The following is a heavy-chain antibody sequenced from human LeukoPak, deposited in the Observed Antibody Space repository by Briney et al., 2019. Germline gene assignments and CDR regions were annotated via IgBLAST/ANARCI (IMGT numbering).Heavy chain of an antibody. D-gene: IGHD3-22*01. J-gene: IGHJ4*02. Sequence: GGSLRLSCAASGFTFSSYWMHWVRQAPGKGLVWVSRINSDGSSTSYADSVKGRFTISRDNAKNTLYLQMNSLRAEDTAVYYCARDAVDDSSGYWSVDYWGQGTLATVSS. V-gene: IGHV3-74*01. CDR1: GFTFSSYW. CDR2: INSDGSST. CDR3: ARDAVDDSSGYWSVDY.